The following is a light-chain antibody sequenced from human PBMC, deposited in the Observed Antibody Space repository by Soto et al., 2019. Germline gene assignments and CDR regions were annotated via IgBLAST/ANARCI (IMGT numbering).Light chain of an antibody. CDR2: XXS. CDR1: QSISSW. J-gene: IGKJ1*01. CDR3: QQYNSYWT. Sequence: DIQMTQSPTTLSASVGDRITITCRASQSISSWLAWYQXXXXXXXXXXXXXXSSLESGVPSRFSGRGSGTEFTLTISSLQPDDFATYYCQQYNSYWTFGQGTKGDIK. V-gene: IGKV1-5*01.